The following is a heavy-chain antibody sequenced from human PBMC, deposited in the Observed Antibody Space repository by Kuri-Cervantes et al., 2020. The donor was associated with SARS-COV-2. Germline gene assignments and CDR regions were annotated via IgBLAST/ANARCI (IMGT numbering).Heavy chain of an antibody. CDR3: ARMGDGYDFEY. CDR2: IDWDDDK. J-gene: IGHJ4*02. Sequence: SGPTLVKPTKTLTVTCTFSGFSLNTNGNRVSWIRQTPGKALEWLARIDWDDDKFYSTSLKSRLIISKDTSKNHVVLTLTNVDPGDTGTYYCARMGDGYDFEYWGQGTVVTVSS. V-gene: IGHV2-70*04. CDR1: GFSLNTNGNR. D-gene: IGHD5-24*01.